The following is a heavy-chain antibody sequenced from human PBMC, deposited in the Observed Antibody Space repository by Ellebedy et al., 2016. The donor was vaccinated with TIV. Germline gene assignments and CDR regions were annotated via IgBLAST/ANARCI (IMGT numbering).Heavy chain of an antibody. V-gene: IGHV3-11*06. CDR2: ISSSSSYT. CDR1: GFTFSDYY. D-gene: IGHD6-25*01. CDR3: ARVYSTGFYFDY. J-gene: IGHJ4*02. Sequence: GGSLRLXXAASGFTFSDYYMSWIRQAPGKGLEWVSYISSSSSYTNYADSVKGRFTISRDNAKNSLYLQMNSLRAEDTAVYYCARVYSTGFYFDYWGQGTLVTVSS.